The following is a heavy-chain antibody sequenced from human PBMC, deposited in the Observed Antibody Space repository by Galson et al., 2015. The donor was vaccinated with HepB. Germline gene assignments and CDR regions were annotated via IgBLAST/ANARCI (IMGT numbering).Heavy chain of an antibody. D-gene: IGHD2-21*02. J-gene: IGHJ4*02. V-gene: IGHV4-39*07. Sequence: ETLSLTCTVSGGSISSSSYYWGWIRQPPGKGLEWIGSIYYSGSTYYNPSLKSRVTISVDTSKNQFSLKLSSVTAADTAVYYCARGAPYCGGDCYYYWGQGTLVTVSS. CDR2: IYYSGST. CDR1: GGSISSSSYY. CDR3: ARGAPYCGGDCYYY.